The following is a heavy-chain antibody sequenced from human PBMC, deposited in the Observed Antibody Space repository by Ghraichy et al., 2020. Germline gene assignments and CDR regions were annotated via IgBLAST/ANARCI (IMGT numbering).Heavy chain of an antibody. V-gene: IGHV3-21*01. J-gene: IGHJ2*01. CDR3: ARDQGYSSSWYYWYFDL. Sequence: GGSLRLSCGASGFTFSSYSMNWVRQAPGKGLEWVSSISSSSYIYYADSVKGRFTISRDNAKNSLYLQMNSLRAEDTAVYYCARDQGYSSSWYYWYFDLWGRGTLVTVSS. D-gene: IGHD6-13*01. CDR1: GFTFSSYS. CDR2: ISSSSYI.